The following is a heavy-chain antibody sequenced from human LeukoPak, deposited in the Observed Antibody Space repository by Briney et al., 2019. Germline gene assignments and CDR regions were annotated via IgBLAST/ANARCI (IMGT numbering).Heavy chain of an antibody. CDR3: AKDRVSSHDMSGFYQPQLFYFDH. CDR1: GFTFTRYA. CDR2: ISGSGDAT. V-gene: IGHV3-23*01. J-gene: IGHJ4*02. D-gene: IGHD3-22*01. Sequence: GGSLRLSCAASGFTFTRYAMSWVRQAPGKGLQWVSTISGSGDATYYPDSVKGRFTISRDKSKNTLYLQMGSLRAEDTAVYYCAKDRVSSHDMSGFYQPQLFYFDHWGQGTLVAVSS.